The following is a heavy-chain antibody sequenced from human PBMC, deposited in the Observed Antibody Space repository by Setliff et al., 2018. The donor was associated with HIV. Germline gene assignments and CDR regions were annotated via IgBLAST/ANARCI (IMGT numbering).Heavy chain of an antibody. CDR2: ISHSGST. J-gene: IGHJ4*02. Sequence: PSETLSLTCAVYGGPSSGYWSWVRQSPGKGLEWIGEISHSGSTNYNLSLKSRAAISADTSKKQFSLKLTSVTAADTAMYYCARLSGLYYYDTSGYYYGHYFDYWGQGTLVTVSS. CDR3: ARLSGLYYYDTSGYYYGHYFDY. D-gene: IGHD3-22*01. CDR1: GGPSSGY. V-gene: IGHV4-34*01.